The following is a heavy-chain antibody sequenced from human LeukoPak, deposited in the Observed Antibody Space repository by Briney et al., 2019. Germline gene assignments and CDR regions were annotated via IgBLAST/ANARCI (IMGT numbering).Heavy chain of an antibody. CDR3: ARYCSGGSCHYDAFDI. V-gene: IGHV3-74*01. CDR2: INSDGSST. D-gene: IGHD2-15*01. CDR1: GFTSSSYW. Sequence: GSLRLSCAASGFTSSSYWMHWVRQAPGKGLVWVSRINSDGSSTSYADSVKGRFTISRDNAKNTLYLQMNSLRAEDTAVYYCARYCSGGSCHYDAFDIWGQGTMVTVSS. J-gene: IGHJ3*02.